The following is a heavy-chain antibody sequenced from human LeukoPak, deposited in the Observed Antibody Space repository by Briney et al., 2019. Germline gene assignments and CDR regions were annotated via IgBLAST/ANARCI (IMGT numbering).Heavy chain of an antibody. CDR3: AKAEGYDILTGLDY. V-gene: IGHV3-23*01. J-gene: IGHJ4*02. CDR2: IGASGGST. CDR1: GFTFSSYA. Sequence: GGSLRLSCATSGFTFSSYAMSWVRQALEKGVEWVSRIGASGGSTYYADSVKGRFTISRDNSKNTLYLQTNSLRTEDTAVYYCAKAEGYDILTGLDYWGQGTLVTVSS. D-gene: IGHD3-9*01.